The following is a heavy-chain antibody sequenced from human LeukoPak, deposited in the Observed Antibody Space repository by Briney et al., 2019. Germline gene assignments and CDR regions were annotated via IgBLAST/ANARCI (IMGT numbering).Heavy chain of an antibody. CDR1: GGSISSGDYY. V-gene: IGHV4-30-4*01. CDR2: TYYSGST. CDR3: ARDTEKTYCGGDCYSRWFDP. D-gene: IGHD2-21*02. J-gene: IGHJ5*02. Sequence: SQTLSLTCTVSGGSISSGDYYWSWIRQPPGKGLEWIGYTYYSGSTYYNPSLKSRVTISVDTSKNQFSLKLSSVTAADTAVYYCARDTEKTYCGGDCYSRWFDPWGQGTLVTVSS.